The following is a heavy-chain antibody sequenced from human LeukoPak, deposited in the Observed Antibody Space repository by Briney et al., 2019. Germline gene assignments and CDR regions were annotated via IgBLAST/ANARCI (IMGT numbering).Heavy chain of an antibody. CDR2: ISGSGGST. CDR3: AKAWGGRVPAAIGNDY. V-gene: IGHV3-23*01. J-gene: IGHJ4*02. CDR1: GFTFSSYA. D-gene: IGHD2-2*01. Sequence: SGGSLRLSCAASGFTFSSYAMSWVRQAPGKGLEWVSAISGSGGSTYYADSVKGRFTISRDNSKNTLYLQMNSLRAEDTAVYYCAKAWGGRVPAAIGNDYWGQGTLVTVSS.